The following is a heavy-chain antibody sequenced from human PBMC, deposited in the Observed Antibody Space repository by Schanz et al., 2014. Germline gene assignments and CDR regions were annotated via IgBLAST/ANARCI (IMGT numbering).Heavy chain of an antibody. CDR2: IWNNGVTK. D-gene: IGHD3-9*01. CDR3: AKQIHYDILTVTRN. V-gene: IGHV3-33*06. CDR1: GFTFSSYG. Sequence: VQLVESGGGVVQFGRSLRLSCVASGFTFSSYGMHWVRQAPGKGLEWVAVIWNNGVTKYYADSVKGRFTISRDNSKNTLYLQMNSLRAEDTAVYYCAKQIHYDILTVTRNWGQGTLVTVSS. J-gene: IGHJ4*02.